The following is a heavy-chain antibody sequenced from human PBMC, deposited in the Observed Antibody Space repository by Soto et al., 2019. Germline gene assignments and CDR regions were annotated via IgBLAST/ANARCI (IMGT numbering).Heavy chain of an antibody. J-gene: IGHJ5*02. V-gene: IGHV4-39*02. CDR3: ARDHDYGDFNWFDP. D-gene: IGHD4-17*01. CDR2: IYYSGST. CDR1: GGSISSSSYY. Sequence: SETLSLTCTVSGGSISSSSYYWGWIRQPPGKGLEWIGSIYYSGSTYYNPSLKSRVTISVDTSKNQFSLKLSSVTAADTAVYYCARDHDYGDFNWFDPWGQGTLVTVSS.